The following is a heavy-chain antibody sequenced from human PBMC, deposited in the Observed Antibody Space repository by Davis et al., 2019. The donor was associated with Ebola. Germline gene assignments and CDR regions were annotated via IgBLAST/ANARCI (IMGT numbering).Heavy chain of an antibody. CDR2: IGTAGDP. CDR1: GFTFSSYD. V-gene: IGHV3-13*05. J-gene: IGHJ4*02. D-gene: IGHD3-10*01. CDR3: ARAPPRDGELLN. Sequence: GESLKISCAASGFTFSSYDMHWVRQATGKGLEWVSAIGTAGDPYYPGSVKGRFTISRENAKNSLYLQMNSLRAGDTAVYYCARAPPRDGELLNWGQGTLVTVSS.